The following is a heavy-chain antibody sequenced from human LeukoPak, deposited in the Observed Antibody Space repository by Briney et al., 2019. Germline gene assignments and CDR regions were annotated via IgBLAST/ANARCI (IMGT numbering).Heavy chain of an antibody. CDR1: GGSISSSSYY. J-gene: IGHJ4*02. D-gene: IGHD6-19*01. V-gene: IGHV4-39*01. CDR3: AGLVGTASYYFDY. Sequence: SETLSLTCTVSGGSISSSSYYWAWIRQPPGKGLEWIGSSYYSGSTYHNPPLKSRVTISVDTSKNQFSLKLSSVTAADTAVYYCAGLVGTASYYFDYWGQGTLVTVSS. CDR2: SYYSGST.